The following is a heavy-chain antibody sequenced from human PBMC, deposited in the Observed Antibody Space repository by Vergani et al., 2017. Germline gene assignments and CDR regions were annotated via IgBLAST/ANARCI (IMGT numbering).Heavy chain of an antibody. J-gene: IGHJ3*02. CDR1: GFSFSDHY. CDR3: ARDHRDYNNYPGTFDI. CDR2: ISNSGNTI. V-gene: IGHV3-11*01. Sequence: QVQLVESGGGLVKPGGSLRLSCAASGFSFSDHYMTWIRQAPGKGLEWVSYISNSGNTIEYADSEKGRFSISRENAKSSLFLQMDSLRAEDTAVYYCARDHRDYNNYPGTFDIWGQGSMVTVSS. D-gene: IGHD5-24*01.